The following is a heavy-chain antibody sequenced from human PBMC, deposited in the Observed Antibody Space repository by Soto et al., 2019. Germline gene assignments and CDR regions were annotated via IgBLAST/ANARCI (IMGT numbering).Heavy chain of an antibody. J-gene: IGHJ4*02. D-gene: IGHD2-15*01. V-gene: IGHV4-59*08. Sequence: SETLSLTCTVSGGSISSYYWSWIRQPPGKGLEWIGYIYYSGSTNYNPSLKSRVTISVDTSKNQFSLKLSSVTAADTAVYYCARAGDGSKMRVVVAATLFDYWGQGTLVTVSS. CDR1: GGSISSYY. CDR2: IYYSGST. CDR3: ARAGDGSKMRVVVAATLFDY.